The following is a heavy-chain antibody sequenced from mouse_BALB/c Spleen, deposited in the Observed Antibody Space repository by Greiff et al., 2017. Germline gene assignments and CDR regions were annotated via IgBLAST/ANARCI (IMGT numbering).Heavy chain of an antibody. Sequence: DVKLVESGGDLVKPGGSLKLSCAASGFTFSSYGMSWVRQTPDKRLEWVATISSGGSYTYYPDSVKGRFTISRDNAKNTLYLQMSSLKSEDTAMYYCASLITTVPYAMDYWGQGTSVTVSS. CDR3: ASLITTVPYAMDY. V-gene: IGHV5-6*02. D-gene: IGHD1-1*01. CDR1: GFTFSSYG. CDR2: ISSGGSYT. J-gene: IGHJ4*01.